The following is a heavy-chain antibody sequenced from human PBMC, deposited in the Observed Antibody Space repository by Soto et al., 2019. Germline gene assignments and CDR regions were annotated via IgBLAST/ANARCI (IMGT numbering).Heavy chain of an antibody. CDR2: INSDGSST. J-gene: IGHJ6*02. CDR1: GFTFSSYW. CDR3: ARVEDSSSSSPPPWYYYYGMDV. D-gene: IGHD6-6*01. V-gene: IGHV3-74*01. Sequence: GGSLRLSCAASGFTFSSYWMHWVRQAPGKGLVWVSRINSDGSSTSYADSVKGRFTISRDNAKNTLYLQMNSLRAEVTAVYYCARVEDSSSSSPPPWYYYYGMDVWGQGTTVTVSS.